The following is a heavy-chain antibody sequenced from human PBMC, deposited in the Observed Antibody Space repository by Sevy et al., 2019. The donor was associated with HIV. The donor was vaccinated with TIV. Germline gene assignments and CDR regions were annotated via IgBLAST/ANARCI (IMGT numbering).Heavy chain of an antibody. V-gene: IGHV4-59*08. CDR3: ARRNDFAI. Sequence: SETLSLTCTVSGGSINSDHWNWIRQPPGKGLEWIGYVYYIGGTNYNPSLKNRFTISVDSTKNQFSLKLTSVTAADTAVYFCARRNDFAIWGQGTMVTVSS. CDR2: VYYIGGT. J-gene: IGHJ3*02. CDR1: GGSINSDH.